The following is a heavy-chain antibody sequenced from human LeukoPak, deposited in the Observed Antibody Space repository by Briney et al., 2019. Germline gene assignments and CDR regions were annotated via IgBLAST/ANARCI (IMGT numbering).Heavy chain of an antibody. CDR3: AKGSSSWTYYYGMDV. D-gene: IGHD6-13*01. Sequence: GGSLRLSCAASGFTFSDYYMSWIRQAPGKGLEWVSYISSSGSTIYYADSVKGRFTISRDNAKNSLYLQMNSLRAEDTAVYYCAKGSSSWTYYYGMDVWGQGTTVTVSS. V-gene: IGHV3-11*01. CDR2: ISSSGSTI. J-gene: IGHJ6*02. CDR1: GFTFSDYY.